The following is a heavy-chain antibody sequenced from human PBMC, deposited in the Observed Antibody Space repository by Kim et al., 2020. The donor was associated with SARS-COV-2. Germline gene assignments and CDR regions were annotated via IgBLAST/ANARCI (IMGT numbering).Heavy chain of an antibody. J-gene: IGHJ6*02. D-gene: IGHD2-21*01. Sequence: YYATAVKGRFTISRDNSKNTLYLQMGSLRAEDMAVYYCASGGPTIYGMDVWGQGTTVTVSS. V-gene: IGHV3-64*01. CDR3: ASGGPTIYGMDV.